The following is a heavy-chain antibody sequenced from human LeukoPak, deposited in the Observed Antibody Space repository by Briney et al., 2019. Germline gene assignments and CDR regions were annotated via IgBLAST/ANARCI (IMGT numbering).Heavy chain of an antibody. CDR1: GFSVSSNY. D-gene: IGHD2-21*02. CDR2: LYSSGTT. J-gene: IGHJ4*02. Sequence: GGSLRLSWAASGFSVSSNYMSWVRQGPDKGLEWVSVLYSSGTTYYADSVKGRFIISRDNSKNTVYLQMNRLRAEDTALYYCARGGVTAALIDYWGQGTLVTVSS. V-gene: IGHV3-53*01. CDR3: ARGGVTAALIDY.